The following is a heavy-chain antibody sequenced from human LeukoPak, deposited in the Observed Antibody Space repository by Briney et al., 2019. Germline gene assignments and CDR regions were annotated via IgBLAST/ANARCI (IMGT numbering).Heavy chain of an antibody. CDR3: ARDSSVVVNTFDY. Sequence: GGSLRPSCAASGFTFSDYYMSWIRQAPGKGLERVSYVSSSGSTIYYADSVKGRFTISRDSAKNSLYLQMNSLRAEDTAVYYCARDSSVVVNTFDYWGQGTLVTVSS. V-gene: IGHV3-11*01. CDR2: VSSSGSTI. J-gene: IGHJ4*02. CDR1: GFTFSDYY. D-gene: IGHD3-22*01.